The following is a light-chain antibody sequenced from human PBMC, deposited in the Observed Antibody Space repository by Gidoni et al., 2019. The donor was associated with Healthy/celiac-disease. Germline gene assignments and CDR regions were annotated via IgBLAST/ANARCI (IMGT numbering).Light chain of an antibody. CDR2: KAS. CDR1: QSISSW. Sequence: DTQMYQSPSTLSASLGDRVPLTRRASQSISSWLAWYQQKPGKAPKLLIYKASSLESGVPSRFSGSGSGTEFTLTISSLQPDDFATYYCQQYNSYPWTFGQGTKVEIK. V-gene: IGKV1-5*03. CDR3: QQYNSYPWT. J-gene: IGKJ1*01.